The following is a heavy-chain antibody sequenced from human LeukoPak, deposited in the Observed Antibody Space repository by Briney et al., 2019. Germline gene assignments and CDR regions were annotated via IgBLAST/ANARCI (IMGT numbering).Heavy chain of an antibody. CDR2: INHSGST. J-gene: IGHJ5*02. D-gene: IGHD2-15*01. Sequence: PSETLSLTCTVYGGSFSGYCWSWIRQPPGKGLEWIGEINHSGSTNYNPSLKSRVTISVDTSKNQFSLKLSSVTAADTAVYYCARYHCSGGSCYGYNWFDPWGQGTLVTVSS. CDR3: ARYHCSGGSCYGYNWFDP. V-gene: IGHV4-34*01. CDR1: GGSFSGYC.